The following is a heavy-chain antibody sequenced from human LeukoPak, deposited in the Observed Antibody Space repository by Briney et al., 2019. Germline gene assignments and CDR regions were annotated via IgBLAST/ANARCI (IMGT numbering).Heavy chain of an antibody. CDR3: TSRYDYGPFFDY. J-gene: IGHJ4*02. Sequence: GGSLRLSCAASGFTFSASAMHWVRQASGKGLEWVGRIRSKANSYAAAYAASVIGRFTISRDDSKNTAYLQMNSLKTEDTAVYYCTSRYDYGPFFDYWGQGTLVTVSS. D-gene: IGHD4-17*01. CDR2: IRSKANSYAA. CDR1: GFTFSASA. V-gene: IGHV3-73*01.